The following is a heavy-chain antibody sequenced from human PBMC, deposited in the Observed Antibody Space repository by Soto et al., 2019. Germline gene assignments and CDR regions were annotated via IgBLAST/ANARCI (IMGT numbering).Heavy chain of an antibody. Sequence: GGSLRLSCTASGFIFSSYAMSWVRQAPGKGLEWVSAISASGDNAYYADSVKGRFTISRDRSKSLYLQMKSLRAEDTAIYYCAKFFVAGTRGYFDSWGQGTLVPVSS. D-gene: IGHD6-19*01. CDR3: AKFFVAGTRGYFDS. CDR2: ISASGDNA. J-gene: IGHJ4*02. V-gene: IGHV3-23*01. CDR1: GFIFSSYA.